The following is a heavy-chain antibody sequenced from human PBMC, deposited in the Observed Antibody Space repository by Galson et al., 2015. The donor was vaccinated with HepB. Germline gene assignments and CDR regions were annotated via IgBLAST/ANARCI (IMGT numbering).Heavy chain of an antibody. CDR3: ARFRYCSGGSCYSGVDY. CDR1: GGSISSYY. J-gene: IGHJ4*02. V-gene: IGHV4-59*01. Sequence: LSLTCTVSGGSISSYYWSWIRQPPGKGLEWIGYIYYSGSTNYNPSLKSRVTISVDTSKNQFSLKLSSVTAADTAVYYCARFRYCSGGSCYSGVDYWGQGTLVTVSS. CDR2: IYYSGST. D-gene: IGHD2-15*01.